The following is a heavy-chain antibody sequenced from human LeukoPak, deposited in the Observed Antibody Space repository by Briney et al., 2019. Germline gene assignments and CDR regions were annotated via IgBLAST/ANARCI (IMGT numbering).Heavy chain of an antibody. V-gene: IGHV4-59*01. CDR2: IYYSGST. D-gene: IGHD4-17*01. Sequence: SETLSLTCTVSGGSISSYYWSWIRQPPGKGLEWIGYIYYSGSTNYNPSLKSRVTISVDTSKNQFSLKLNSVTAADTAVYYCARKSYGDYFDYWGQGTLVTVSS. CDR1: GGSISSYY. J-gene: IGHJ4*02. CDR3: ARKSYGDYFDY.